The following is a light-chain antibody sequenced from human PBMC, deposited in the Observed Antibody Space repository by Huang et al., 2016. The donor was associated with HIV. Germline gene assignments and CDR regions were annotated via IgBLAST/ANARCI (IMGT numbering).Light chain of an antibody. CDR3: QQYHGIPWT. CDR2: ATS. CDR1: QGIGNS. V-gene: IGKV1-NL1*01. Sequence: DIQMTQSPSSLSASVGDRVTITCRASQGIGNSLAWYQQKPEQAPRLLLYATSRLESGGPSRYSGSGSGTNYTLTISTLQPEDIASYYCQQYHGIPWTFGQGTKVEIK. J-gene: IGKJ1*01.